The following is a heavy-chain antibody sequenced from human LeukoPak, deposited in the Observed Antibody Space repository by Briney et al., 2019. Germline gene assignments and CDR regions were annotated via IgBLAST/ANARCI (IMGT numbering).Heavy chain of an antibody. CDR1: GFAFGTYA. D-gene: IGHD3-10*01. V-gene: IGHV3-23*01. J-gene: IGHJ4*02. Sequence: GGSLRLSCAGSGFAFGTYAMSWVRQAPGMGLEWVSSISANGQATYYADSVEGRFTISRDNSKNTLYLQLNSLRAEDTATYYCARDPYNTILYRPAYWGQGTLVTVSS. CDR2: ISANGQAT. CDR3: ARDPYNTILYRPAY.